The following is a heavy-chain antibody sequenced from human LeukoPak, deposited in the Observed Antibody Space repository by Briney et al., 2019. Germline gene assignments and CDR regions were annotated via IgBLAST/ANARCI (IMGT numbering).Heavy chain of an antibody. J-gene: IGHJ4*02. CDR3: ARGRELAGNNDY. CDR2: IYYSGST. CDR1: GGSISSYY. D-gene: IGHD6-19*01. Sequence: SETLSLTCTVSGGSISSYYWSWIRQPPGKGLEWIGYIYYSGSTNYNPSLKSRVTISVDTSKNQFSLKLSSVTAADTAVYYCARGRELAGNNDYWGQGTLVTVSS. V-gene: IGHV4-59*01.